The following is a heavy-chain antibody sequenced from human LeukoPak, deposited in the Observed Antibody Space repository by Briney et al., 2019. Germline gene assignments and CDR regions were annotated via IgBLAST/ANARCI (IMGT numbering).Heavy chain of an antibody. CDR2: IYYSGST. Sequence: SETLSLTCTVSGGSISSSRYYWGWIRQPPGKGLEWIGSIYYSGSTYYNPSLKSRVTISVDTSKNQFSLKLSSVTAADTAVYYCARLEGVVPYWGQGTLVTVSS. V-gene: IGHV4-39*01. CDR1: GGSISSSRYY. D-gene: IGHD3-3*01. CDR3: ARLEGVVPY. J-gene: IGHJ4*02.